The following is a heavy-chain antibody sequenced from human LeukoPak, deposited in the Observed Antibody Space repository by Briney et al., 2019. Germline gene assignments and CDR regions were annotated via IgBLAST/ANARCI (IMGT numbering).Heavy chain of an antibody. CDR3: AREEEGGYNLGHGFDY. CDR2: IIPIFGTA. J-gene: IGHJ4*02. CDR1: GYTFTSYG. Sequence: EASVKVSCKASGYTFTSYGISWVRQAPGQGLEWMGGIIPIFGTANYAQKFQGRVTITADESTSTAYMELSSLRSEDTAVYYCAREEEGGYNLGHGFDYWGQGTLVTVSS. V-gene: IGHV1-69*13. D-gene: IGHD5-24*01.